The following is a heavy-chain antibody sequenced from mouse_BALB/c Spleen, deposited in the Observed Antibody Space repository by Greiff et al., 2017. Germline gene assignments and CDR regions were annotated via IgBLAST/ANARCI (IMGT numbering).Heavy chain of an antibody. CDR3: ARNYGNSAWFAY. Sequence: EGKLVESGGGLVQPGGSLKLSCAASGFTFSSYGMSWVRQTPDKRLELVATINSNGGSTYYPDSVKGRFTISRDNAKNTLYLQMSSLKSEDTAMYYCARNYGNSAWFAYWGQGTLVTVSA. V-gene: IGHV5-6-3*01. D-gene: IGHD2-1*01. CDR2: INSNGGST. J-gene: IGHJ3*01. CDR1: GFTFSSYG.